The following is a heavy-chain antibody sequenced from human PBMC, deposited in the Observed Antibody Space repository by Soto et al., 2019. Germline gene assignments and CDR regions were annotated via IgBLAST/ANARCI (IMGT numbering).Heavy chain of an antibody. CDR2: ISDGGDLT. CDR3: ARRVIGSSRAFDI. D-gene: IGHD3-10*01. CDR1: GFAFSSHP. Sequence: VQLLESGGGLAQPGGSLRLSCAASGFAFSSHPRSWVRQAPEKGLEWVAGISDGGDLTYNADSVRGRFTISRDNSRNTLYLQMNSLRAEDTAAYYCARRVIGSSRAFDIWGQGTMVTVSS. J-gene: IGHJ3*02. V-gene: IGHV3-23*01.